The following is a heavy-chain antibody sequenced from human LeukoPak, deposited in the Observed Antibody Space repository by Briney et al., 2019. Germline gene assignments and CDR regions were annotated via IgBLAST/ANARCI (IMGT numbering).Heavy chain of an antibody. CDR1: GFTFSGYR. CDR3: AKQRGQGYYFDY. D-gene: IGHD1/OR15-1a*01. J-gene: IGHJ4*02. Sequence: GGSLRLSCAASGFTFSGYRMSWVRQAPGKGLEWVANIRQDASDKYYVDSVKGRFTISRDNADYSLYLHMSSLRAEDTAVYYCAKQRGQGYYFDYWGQGTLVTVSS. CDR2: IRQDASDK. V-gene: IGHV3-7*01.